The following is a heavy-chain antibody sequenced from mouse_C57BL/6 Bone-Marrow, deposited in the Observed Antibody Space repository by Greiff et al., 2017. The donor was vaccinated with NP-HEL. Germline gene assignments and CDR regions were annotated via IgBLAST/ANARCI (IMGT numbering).Heavy chain of an antibody. V-gene: IGHV5-2*01. CDR1: EYEFPSHD. D-gene: IGHD1-1*01. CDR3: ARHHYYGSSYDYAMDY. J-gene: IGHJ4*01. Sequence: EVKLMESGGGLVQPGESLKLSCESNEYEFPSHDMSWVRKTPEKRLELVAAINSDGGSTYYPDTMERRFIISRDNTKKTLYLQMSSLRSEDTALYYCARHHYYGSSYDYAMDYWGQGTSVTVSS. CDR2: INSDGGST.